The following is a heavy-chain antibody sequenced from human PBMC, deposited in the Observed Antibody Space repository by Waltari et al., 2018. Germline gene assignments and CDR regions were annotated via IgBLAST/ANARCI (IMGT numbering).Heavy chain of an antibody. CDR1: GYSFTSYW. Sequence: EVQLVQSGAEVKKPGESLKISCKGSGYSFTSYWIGWVRQMPGKGLEWMGIICPGGADTRYSPSFQGQVTIAADKSISTAYLQWSSLKASDTAMYYCARHMGYCTGGVCSGPFDYWGQGTLVTVSS. V-gene: IGHV5-51*01. J-gene: IGHJ4*02. D-gene: IGHD2-8*02. CDR2: ICPGGADT. CDR3: ARHMGYCTGGVCSGPFDY.